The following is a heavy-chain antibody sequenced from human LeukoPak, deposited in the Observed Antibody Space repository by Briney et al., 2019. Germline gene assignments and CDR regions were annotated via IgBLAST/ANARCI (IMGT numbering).Heavy chain of an antibody. D-gene: IGHD1-7*01. CDR1: GFSLTTSGVG. J-gene: IGHJ3*02. CDR3: AHRRYLYGSWNYGSFDI. CDR2: IYWDDDK. Sequence: SGPTLVKPTQTLTLTCTFSGFSLTTSGVGVGWIRQSPGKALEWLALIYWDDDKRYSPSLRSRLTIAKDTSKNQVALTMITMDPVDTGTYYCAHRRYLYGSWNYGSFDIWGQGTMVTVSS. V-gene: IGHV2-5*02.